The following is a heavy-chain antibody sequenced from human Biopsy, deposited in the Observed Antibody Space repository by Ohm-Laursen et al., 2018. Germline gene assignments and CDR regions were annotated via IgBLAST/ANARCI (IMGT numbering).Heavy chain of an antibody. V-gene: IGHV4-31*03. CDR3: TRAGGGKIYGL. Sequence: TLSLTCSVSGVSINPGGYYWTWIRQHPGTGLGWVGYIHYSGNTLYNPSLKSRLTISVVTSRYQFSLKLTSVTAADTALYYCTRAGGGKIYGLWGQGTLVTVSS. CDR2: IHYSGNT. J-gene: IGHJ4*02. D-gene: IGHD3-16*01. CDR1: GVSINPGGYY.